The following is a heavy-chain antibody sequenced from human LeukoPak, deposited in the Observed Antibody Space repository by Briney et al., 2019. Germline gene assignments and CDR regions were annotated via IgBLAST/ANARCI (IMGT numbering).Heavy chain of an antibody. CDR2: ISSSSSYI. CDR1: GFTFSSYS. CDR3: AKDKNTGRSASDY. V-gene: IGHV3-21*04. D-gene: IGHD1-1*01. J-gene: IGHJ4*02. Sequence: PGGSLRLSCAASGFTFSSYSMNWVRQAPGKGLEWVSSISSSSSYIYYADSVKGRFTISRDSSQNTLYLQMNSLRAEDTAVYYCAKDKNTGRSASDYWGQGILVTVSS.